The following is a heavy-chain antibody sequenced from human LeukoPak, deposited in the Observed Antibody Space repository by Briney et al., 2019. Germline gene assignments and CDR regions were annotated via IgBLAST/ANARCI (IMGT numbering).Heavy chain of an antibody. V-gene: IGHV4-30-2*01. CDR3: ARWGGSYRPTFDY. CDR1: GGSISSGGYS. CDR2: IYHSGST. J-gene: IGHJ4*02. Sequence: SQTLSLTCAVSGGSISSGGYSWSWIRQPPGKGLEWIGYIYHSGSTYYNPSLKSRVTISVDRSKNQFSLKLSSVTAADTAVYYCARWGGSYRPTFDYWGQGTLVTVSS. D-gene: IGHD3-16*02.